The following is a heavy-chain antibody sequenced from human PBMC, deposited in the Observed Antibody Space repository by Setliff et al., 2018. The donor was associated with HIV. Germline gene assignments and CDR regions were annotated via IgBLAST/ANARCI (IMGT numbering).Heavy chain of an antibody. CDR1: GGSFSGYY. J-gene: IGHJ6*03. D-gene: IGHD2-15*01. V-gene: IGHV4-34*01. CDR3: ARVRPSPGCSGGSCSPKYYYYYMDV. Sequence: PSETLSLTCAVYGGSFSGYYWSWIRQPPGKGLEWIGEINHSGSTNYNPSLKSRVTISVDTSKNQFSLKLSSVTAADTAVYYCARVRPSPGCSGGSCSPKYYYYYMDVWGKGTTVTVSS. CDR2: INHSGST.